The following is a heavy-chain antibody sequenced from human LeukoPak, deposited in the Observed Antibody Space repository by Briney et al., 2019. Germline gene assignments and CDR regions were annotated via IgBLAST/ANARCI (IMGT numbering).Heavy chain of an antibody. Sequence: ASVKASCKVSGYTLTELSMHWVRQAPGNGLEWRGGFDPEDGETIYAQKFQGRVTMTEDTSTDTAYMELSSLRSEDTAVYYCATVPRYCSSTSCQMRGDYWGQGTLVTVSS. D-gene: IGHD2-2*01. CDR2: FDPEDGET. CDR3: ATVPRYCSSTSCQMRGDY. V-gene: IGHV1-24*01. CDR1: GYTLTELS. J-gene: IGHJ4*02.